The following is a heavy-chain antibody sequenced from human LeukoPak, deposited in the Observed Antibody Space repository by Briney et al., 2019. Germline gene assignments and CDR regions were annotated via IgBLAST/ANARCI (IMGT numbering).Heavy chain of an antibody. D-gene: IGHD2-2*01. Sequence: PPETLSLTCTVSGGSLTGYFWSWIRQPPGKGLEWLGYVFYSGNTRYNPSLESRVTTSADTSKNQFSLRLTSVTAADTAVYYCARQGTITYAYFDYWSQGTLVTVSS. J-gene: IGHJ4*02. CDR3: ARQGTITYAYFDY. CDR1: GGSLTGYF. CDR2: VFYSGNT. V-gene: IGHV4-59*08.